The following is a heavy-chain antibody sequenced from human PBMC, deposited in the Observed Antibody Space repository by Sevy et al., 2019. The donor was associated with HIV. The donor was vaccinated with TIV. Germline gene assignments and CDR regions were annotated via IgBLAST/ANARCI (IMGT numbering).Heavy chain of an antibody. J-gene: IGHJ6*02. V-gene: IGHV3-53*01. CDR2: LHNDGRT. Sequence: GGSLRLSCAVSGFTVNNNNMNWVRQAPGKGLEWVSLLHNDGRTSYADSVKGRFTISRDISKNTLYLQMKSLTAEDTAIYYCARDKIVATTYFYYGLDVWGQGTTVTVSS. CDR3: ARDKIVATTYFYYGLDV. D-gene: IGHD5-12*01. CDR1: GFTVNNNN.